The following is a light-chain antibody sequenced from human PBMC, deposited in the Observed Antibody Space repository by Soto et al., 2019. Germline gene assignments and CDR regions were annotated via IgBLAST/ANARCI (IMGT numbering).Light chain of an antibody. CDR3: KQYKSYWT. V-gene: IGKV1-5*03. CDR1: HTISSW. J-gene: IGKJ1*01. Sequence: IQMTDSASTLSGSVVDIVTITSGASHTISSWLAWYQQKPGKAPKLLIYKASTLKSGVPSRFSGSGSGTEFTLTINSLQPDDFATYYCKQYKSYWTFGQGTKVDIK. CDR2: KAS.